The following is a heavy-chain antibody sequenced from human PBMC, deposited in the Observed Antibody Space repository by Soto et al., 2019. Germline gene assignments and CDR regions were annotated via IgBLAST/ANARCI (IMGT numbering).Heavy chain of an antibody. Sequence: QVQLVESGGGVVQPGGSLRLSCEGFGFPFRSYGIQWVRQAPGKGLEWLGLIWNDGSHAYYADSVKGRFTISRDNSKNTVFLQVSNLRAEDTAVYFCARDQTDSGGYSDSWGQGTLVTVSS. J-gene: IGHJ4*02. CDR1: GFPFRSYG. V-gene: IGHV3-33*01. CDR2: IWNDGSHA. D-gene: IGHD2-15*01. CDR3: ARDQTDSGGYSDS.